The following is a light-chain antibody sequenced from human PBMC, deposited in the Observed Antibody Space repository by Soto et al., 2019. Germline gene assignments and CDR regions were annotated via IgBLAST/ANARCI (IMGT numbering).Light chain of an antibody. CDR3: QQYDILPLT. CDR1: QSISSY. J-gene: IGKJ4*01. CDR2: AAS. V-gene: IGKV1-39*01. Sequence: DIQMTQSPSSLSASVGDRVTITCRASQSISSYLNWYQQKPGKAPKLLIYAASSLQSGVPSRFSGSGSGTDFTLTISSLQPEDIATYYCQQYDILPLTFGGGTKVDIK.